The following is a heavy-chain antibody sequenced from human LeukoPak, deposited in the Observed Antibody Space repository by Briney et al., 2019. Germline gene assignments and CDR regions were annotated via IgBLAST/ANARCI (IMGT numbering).Heavy chain of an antibody. J-gene: IGHJ4*02. D-gene: IGHD4-23*01. CDR1: GDSISSSNW. Sequence: SGTLSLTCAVSGDSISSSNWWSWVPQPTGKGLEWIAAIYDSGSTNYNPSLKSRLTISVDKSKNQFSLRLSSVTAADTAVYYCARGWRWHLDSWGQGTLVTVSS. CDR3: ARGWRWHLDS. V-gene: IGHV4-4*02. CDR2: IYDSGST.